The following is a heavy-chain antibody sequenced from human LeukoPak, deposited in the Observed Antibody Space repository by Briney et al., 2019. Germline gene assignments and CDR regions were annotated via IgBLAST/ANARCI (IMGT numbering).Heavy chain of an antibody. V-gene: IGHV3-74*01. J-gene: IGHJ4*02. CDR1: GFAFSNDW. CDR3: VRWHLATAGAFN. CDR2: IPNDGSSP. Sequence: PGGSLRLSRAASGFAFSNDWMHWVRQAPGKGLMWVSRIPNDGSSPTYADSVKGRFTISRDNAKNTVYLQMNSLRAEDTAVYYCVRWHLATAGAFNWGQGTLVTVSS. D-gene: IGHD6-13*01.